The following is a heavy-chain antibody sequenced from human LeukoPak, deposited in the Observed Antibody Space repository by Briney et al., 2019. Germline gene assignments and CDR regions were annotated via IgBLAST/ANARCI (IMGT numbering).Heavy chain of an antibody. V-gene: IGHV4-39*01. Sequence: PSETLSLTCTVSGGSISSSGYWWGWIRQPPGKGLEWIGTIYYSGTTYYNPSPKSRVTISADTSKNQFSLEVNSVTAADTAVYYCAKRAYGVGFEYWGQGTLVTVSS. CDR1: GGSISSSGYW. CDR2: IYYSGTT. CDR3: AKRAYGVGFEY. J-gene: IGHJ4*02. D-gene: IGHD4-17*01.